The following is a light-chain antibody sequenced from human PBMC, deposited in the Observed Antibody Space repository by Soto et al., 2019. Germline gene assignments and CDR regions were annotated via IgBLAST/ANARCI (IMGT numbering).Light chain of an antibody. V-gene: IGLV2-11*01. J-gene: IGLJ1*01. Sequence: QSALTQPRSVSGSPGQSVTISCTGTSSDVGDYNYVSWYQHHPGIAPKLMIYDVSKRPSGVPDRFSGSKSGNTASLTISGRQAEDEADYYCCSYAGAYTYVFGTGTKVTVL. CDR1: SSDVGDYNY. CDR2: DVS. CDR3: CSYAGAYTYV.